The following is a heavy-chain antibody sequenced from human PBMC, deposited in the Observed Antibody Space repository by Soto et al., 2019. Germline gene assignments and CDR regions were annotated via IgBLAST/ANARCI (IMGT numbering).Heavy chain of an antibody. D-gene: IGHD6-6*01. CDR2: INHSGST. Sequence: QVQLQQWGAGLLKPSETLSLTCAVYGGSFSGYYWSWIRQPPGKGLEWIGEINHSGSTNYNPSLKNRVTISVDTSKTQFSLKLSSVTAADTAVYYCARLSLAARLASWGGLYYYYYYGMDGWGQGTTVTVAS. V-gene: IGHV4-34*01. CDR1: GGSFSGYY. J-gene: IGHJ6*02. CDR3: ARLSLAARLASWGGLYYYYYYGMDG.